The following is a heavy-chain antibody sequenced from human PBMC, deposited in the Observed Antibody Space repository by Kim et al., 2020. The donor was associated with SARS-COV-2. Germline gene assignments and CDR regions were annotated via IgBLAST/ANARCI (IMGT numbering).Heavy chain of an antibody. D-gene: IGHD3-3*01. V-gene: IGHV4-31*03. CDR1: GGSISSGGYY. CDR3: ARVPKYDFWSGAIYYYYGMDV. CDR2: IYYSGST. Sequence: SETLSLTCTVSGGSISSGGYYWSWIRQHPGKGLEWIGYIYYSGSTYYNPSLKSRVTISVDTSKNQFSLKLSSVTAADTAVYYCARVPKYDFWSGAIYYYYGMDVWGQGTTVTVSS. J-gene: IGHJ6*02.